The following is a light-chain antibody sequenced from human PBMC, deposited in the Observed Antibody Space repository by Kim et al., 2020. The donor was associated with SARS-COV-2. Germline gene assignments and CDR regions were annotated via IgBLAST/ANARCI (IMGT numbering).Light chain of an antibody. J-gene: IGLJ3*02. V-gene: IGLV1-47*01. CDR2: RNN. CDR1: SSNIGSNY. Sequence: PGQRFTSACSGSSSNIGSNYVYWYQQLPGTAPKPLIYRNNQRPSGVPDRFSGSKSGTSASLAISGLRSEDEADYYCAAWDDSLNWVFGGGTQLTVL. CDR3: AAWDDSLNWV.